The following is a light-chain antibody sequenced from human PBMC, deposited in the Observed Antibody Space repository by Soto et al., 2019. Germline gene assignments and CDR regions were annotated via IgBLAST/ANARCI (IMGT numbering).Light chain of an antibody. CDR1: RSNIGSAI. J-gene: IGLJ3*02. CDR3: VAWDDNLGSRV. V-gene: IGLV1-47*01. Sequence: VLTQPPSLSGTPGQTVTISCIGSRSNIGSAIVHWYQQLPGTAPKHLIYMNSQRPSGVPDRFSGSKSGTSASLVITGLRPEDEADYYCVAWDDNLGSRVFGGGTKVTVL. CDR2: MNS.